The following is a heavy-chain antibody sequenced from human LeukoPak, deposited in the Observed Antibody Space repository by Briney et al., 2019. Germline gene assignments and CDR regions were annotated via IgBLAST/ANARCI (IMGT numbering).Heavy chain of an antibody. CDR2: IYTSGST. Sequence: SETLSLTCTVSGGSISSGSYYWSWIRQPAGKGLEWIGRIYTSGSTNYNPSLKSQVTISVDTSKNQFSLKLSSVTAADTAVYYCARTNYYALGYWGQGTLVTVSS. V-gene: IGHV4-61*02. J-gene: IGHJ4*02. D-gene: IGHD3-22*01. CDR3: ARTNYYALGY. CDR1: GGSISSGSYY.